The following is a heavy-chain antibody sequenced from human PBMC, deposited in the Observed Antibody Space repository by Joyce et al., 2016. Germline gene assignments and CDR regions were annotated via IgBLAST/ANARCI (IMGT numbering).Heavy chain of an antibody. J-gene: IGHJ4*02. D-gene: IGHD1-26*01. CDR2: TYPGGSNP. CDR3: VRQVVGDKDY. V-gene: IGHV5-51*01. Sequence: EVQLVQSGAELKKPGESLKISCEASGYYFISYWIGWVTQMPGKGLEWMGITYPGGSNPRYGPSFEGQVTISADKSINTAYLEWSSLKASDTAIYYCVRQVVGDKDYWGQGTLVTVSS. CDR1: GYYFISYW.